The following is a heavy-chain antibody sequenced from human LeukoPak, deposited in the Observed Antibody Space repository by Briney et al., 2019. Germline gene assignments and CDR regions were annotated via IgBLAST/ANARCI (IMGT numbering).Heavy chain of an antibody. D-gene: IGHD4-23*01. CDR3: ARGAYGGSNWFDP. J-gene: IGHJ5*02. CDR1: GGSIRSDDYY. V-gene: IGHV4-31*03. Sequence: SQTLSLTCNVSGGSIRSDDYYWNWIRQHPGKGLEWIGSIYYSGSTYYNPSLKSRVTISVDTSKNQFSLKLSSVTAADTAVYYCARGAYGGSNWFDPWGQGTLVTVSS. CDR2: IYYSGST.